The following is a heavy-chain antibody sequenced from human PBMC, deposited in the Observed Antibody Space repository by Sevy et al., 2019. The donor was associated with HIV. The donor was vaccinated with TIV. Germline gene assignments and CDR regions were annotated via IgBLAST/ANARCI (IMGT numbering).Heavy chain of an antibody. CDR2: ITRNSYEAYGGTA. D-gene: IGHD5-12*01. CDR3: TRGLATADTPEYYFDY. V-gene: IGHV3-49*03. Sequence: GGSLRLSCTASGFTFDDYAMSWFRQAPGKGLEWVAFITRNSYEAYGGTAEYAASVKDRFLISRDDSKSIAYLQMNSLKPEDTAVYYCTRGLATADTPEYYFDYWGQRTLVTVSS. CDR1: GFTFDDYA. J-gene: IGHJ4*02.